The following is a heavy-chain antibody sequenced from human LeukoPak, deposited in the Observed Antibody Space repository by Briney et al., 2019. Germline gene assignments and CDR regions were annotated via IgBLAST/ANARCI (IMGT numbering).Heavy chain of an antibody. Sequence: PSETLSLTCSVSGGSISSGSYYWSWIRQPAGKGLEWIGRIYTSGSTNYNPSLKSRVTISVDTSKNQFSLKLSSVTAADTAVYYCARDARVQKWFGELIMTKTYYFDYWGQGTLVTVSS. CDR3: ARDARVQKWFGELIMTKTYYFDY. CDR1: GGSISSGSYY. CDR2: IYTSGST. J-gene: IGHJ4*02. D-gene: IGHD3-10*01. V-gene: IGHV4-61*02.